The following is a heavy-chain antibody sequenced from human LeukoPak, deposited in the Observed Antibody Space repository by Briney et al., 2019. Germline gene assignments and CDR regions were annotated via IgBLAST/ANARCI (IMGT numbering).Heavy chain of an antibody. CDR1: GFTVSSNY. V-gene: IGHV3-66*02. D-gene: IGHD2-2*01. CDR3: ARDRPSHCSSTSCYPYYYYYYMDV. J-gene: IGHJ6*03. CDR2: IYSGGST. Sequence: GGSLRLSCAASGFTVSSNYMSWVRQAPGKGLEWVSVIYSGGSTYYADSVKGRFTISRDNSKNTLYLQMNSLRAEDTAVYYCARDRPSHCSSTSCYPYYYYYYMDVWGKGTTVTVSS.